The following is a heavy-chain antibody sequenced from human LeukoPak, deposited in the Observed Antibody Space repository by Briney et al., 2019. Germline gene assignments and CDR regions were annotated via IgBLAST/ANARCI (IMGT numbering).Heavy chain of an antibody. Sequence: ASVKVSCKASGYTFTSYGISWVRQAPGQGLEWMGWISAYNGNTNYAQKLQGRVTMTTDTSTSTAYMELRSLRSDDTAVYYCARANYYGSGRGPIDAFDIWGQGTMVTVSS. CDR3: ARANYYGSGRGPIDAFDI. CDR2: ISAYNGNT. CDR1: GYTFTSYG. D-gene: IGHD3-10*01. J-gene: IGHJ3*02. V-gene: IGHV1-18*01.